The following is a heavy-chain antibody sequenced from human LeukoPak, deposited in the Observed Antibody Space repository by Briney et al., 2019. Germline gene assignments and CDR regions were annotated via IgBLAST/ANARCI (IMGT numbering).Heavy chain of an antibody. CDR1: GFTFSSYS. D-gene: IGHD6-19*01. V-gene: IGHV3-21*01. CDR3: ARGLSIAVAGNRGY. J-gene: IGHJ4*02. Sequence: GGSLRLSCAASGFTFSSYSMNWVRQAPGKGLEWVSSISSSSSYIYYADSVKGRFTISRDNAKNSLYLQMNSLRAEDTAVYYCARGLSIAVAGNRGYWGQGTLVTVSS. CDR2: ISSSSSYI.